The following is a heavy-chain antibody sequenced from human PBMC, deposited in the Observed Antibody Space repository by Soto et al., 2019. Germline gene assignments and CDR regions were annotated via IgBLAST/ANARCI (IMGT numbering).Heavy chain of an antibody. CDR1: GGSISSDY. D-gene: IGHD3-3*01. CDR3: ARDGVSTGYYYYGMDV. Sequence: SETLSLTCTVSGGSISSDYWSWIRQPPGKVLEWIGYIYYSGSTNYNPSLKSRVTISVDTSKNQFSLKLSSVTAADTAVYYCARDGVSTGYYYYGMDVWGQGTTVTVS. V-gene: IGHV4-59*01. J-gene: IGHJ6*02. CDR2: IYYSGST.